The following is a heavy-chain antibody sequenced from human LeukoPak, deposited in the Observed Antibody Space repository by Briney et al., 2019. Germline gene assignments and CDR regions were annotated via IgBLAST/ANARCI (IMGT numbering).Heavy chain of an antibody. CDR1: GYTLTAYY. J-gene: IGHJ6*02. CDR3: ARAQRTSSGMDV. V-gene: IGHV1-2*02. D-gene: IGHD2-2*01. CDR2: MNPHSGGT. Sequence: GASVKVSCTSSGYTLTAYYIHWVRQAPGQGLEWLGWMNPHSGGTNYAQNFWGRVTMTTDTSINTAYMELTGLTPDDTALYYCARAQRTSSGMDVGGQGTTVAVS.